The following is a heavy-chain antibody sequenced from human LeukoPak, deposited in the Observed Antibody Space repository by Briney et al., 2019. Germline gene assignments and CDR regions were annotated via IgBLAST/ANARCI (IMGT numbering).Heavy chain of an antibody. D-gene: IGHD6-6*01. CDR3: ARGARLGGHAFDI. V-gene: IGHV4-34*01. Sequence: GSLRLSCAASGFTFSEYYMSWIRQPPGKGLEWIGAINHSGSTNYNPSLKSRVTISVDTSKNQFSLKLSSVTAADTAVYYCARGARLGGHAFDIWGQGTMVTVSS. CDR2: INHSGST. CDR1: GFTFSEYY. J-gene: IGHJ3*02.